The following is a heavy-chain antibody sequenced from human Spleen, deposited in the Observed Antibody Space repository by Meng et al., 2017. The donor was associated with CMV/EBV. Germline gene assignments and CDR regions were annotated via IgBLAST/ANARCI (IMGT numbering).Heavy chain of an antibody. CDR2: ISSSGSHV. V-gene: IGHV3-21*01. Sequence: GESLKISCAASGFIFSSYAMHWVRQAPGKGLEWVSSISSSGSHVYYADSVQGRFAISRDNAKNSLYLHMNSLRAEDTAVYYCAREGRYCSSTSCYHSDYWGQGTLVTVSS. CDR1: GFIFSSYA. CDR3: AREGRYCSSTSCYHSDY. D-gene: IGHD2-2*01. J-gene: IGHJ4*02.